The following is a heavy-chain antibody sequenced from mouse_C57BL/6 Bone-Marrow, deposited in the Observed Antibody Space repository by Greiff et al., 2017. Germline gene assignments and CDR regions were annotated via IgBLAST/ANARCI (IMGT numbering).Heavy chain of an antibody. CDR1: GYTFTRSW. CDR2: IDPSDSYT. D-gene: IGHD2-1*01. Sequence: QVQLQQPGAELVIPGASVKLSCKASGYTFTRSWMHWVKQRPGQGLEWIGEIDPSDSYTNYNHTFKGQSTLTVDKSSSTAYMQLSSLTSEDSSVYYCARRGGNFYFDYWGKGTTLTVSS. J-gene: IGHJ2*01. V-gene: IGHV1-69*01. CDR3: ARRGGNFYFDY.